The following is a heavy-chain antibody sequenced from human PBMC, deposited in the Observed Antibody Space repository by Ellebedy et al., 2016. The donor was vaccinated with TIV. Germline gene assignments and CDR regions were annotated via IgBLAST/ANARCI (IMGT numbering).Heavy chain of an antibody. Sequence: AASVNVSCKASGNTCDGFYIQCFRQAPGQGLEWMGWINHNSGVTIFAQKFRGSVSMTRDSSISTIYMELSSLTSDDTAVYFCARTLGNCSDLSCPGMDVWGQGTTVTVSS. CDR2: INHNSGVT. J-gene: IGHJ6*02. CDR1: GNTCDGFY. D-gene: IGHD2-15*01. V-gene: IGHV1-2*02. CDR3: ARTLGNCSDLSCPGMDV.